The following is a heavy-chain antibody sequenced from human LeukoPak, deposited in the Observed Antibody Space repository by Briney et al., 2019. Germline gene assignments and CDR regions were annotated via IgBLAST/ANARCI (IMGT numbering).Heavy chain of an antibody. Sequence: GGSLRLSCAASGFTFDDYGMSWVRQAPGKGLEWVSGINWNGGSTGHADSVKGRFTISRDNAKDSLYLQMNSLRAEDTALYYCARDQDGSPGAFDIWGQGTMVTVSS. CDR2: INWNGGST. V-gene: IGHV3-20*04. J-gene: IGHJ3*02. CDR3: ARDQDGSPGAFDI. D-gene: IGHD1-26*01. CDR1: GFTFDDYG.